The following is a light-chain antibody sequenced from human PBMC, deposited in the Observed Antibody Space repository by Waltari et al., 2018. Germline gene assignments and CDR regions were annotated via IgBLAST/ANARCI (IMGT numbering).Light chain of an antibody. CDR2: RNN. CDR1: RSTIGRNF. V-gene: IGLV1-47*01. J-gene: IGLJ3*02. CDR3: AAWDDSLSGVV. Sequence: SVLTQPPSASGTPGPRVTLPCSASRSTIGRNFSYRYQHFPGMAPKLLIYRNNQRPSGVPDRFSGSRSGTSASLAISGLRSVDEADYYCAAWDDSLSGVVFGGGTKVTVL.